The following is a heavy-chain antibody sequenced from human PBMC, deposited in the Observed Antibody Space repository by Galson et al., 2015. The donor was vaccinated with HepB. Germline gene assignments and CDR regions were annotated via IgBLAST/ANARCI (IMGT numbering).Heavy chain of an antibody. V-gene: IGHV4-59*01. D-gene: IGHD3-10*01. CDR1: GGSISSSY. CDR2: IYYSGST. Sequence: SETLSLTCTVSGGSISSSYWSWIRQHPGKGLEWIGYIYYSGSTNYNPSLKSRVTISVDTSKNQFSLKLSSVTAADTAVYYCATTYGSGSYYNREGYYMDVWGKGTTVTVSS. CDR3: ATTYGSGSYYNREGYYMDV. J-gene: IGHJ6*03.